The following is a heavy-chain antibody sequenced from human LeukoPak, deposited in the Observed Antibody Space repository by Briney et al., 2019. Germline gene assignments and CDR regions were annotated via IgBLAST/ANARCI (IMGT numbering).Heavy chain of an antibody. D-gene: IGHD3-9*01. CDR2: IYPGDSDA. J-gene: IGHJ4*02. CDR3: AIRSYDILTGYYNFDY. Sequence: GESLKISCKGSGYSFTSYWIGWVRQMPGKGLEWMGIIYPGDSDARYSPSFQGQVTISADKSISTAYLQWSSMKASDTAMYYCAIRSYDILTGYYNFDYWGQGTLVTVSS. CDR1: GYSFTSYW. V-gene: IGHV5-51*01.